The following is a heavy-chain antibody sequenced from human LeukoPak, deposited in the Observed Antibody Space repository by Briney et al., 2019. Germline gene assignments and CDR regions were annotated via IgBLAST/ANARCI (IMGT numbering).Heavy chain of an antibody. V-gene: IGHV4-39*07. CDR1: GGSISSSSYY. Sequence: SETLSLACTDSGGSISSSSYYWGSIRQPPGKGLEWIGSIYYSGSSYYNPSLKSRVTISVDTSKNQFSLKLSSVTAADTAVYYCARGPDRKRYGSGSYSPYYYYYYYMDVWGKGTTVTVSS. CDR2: IYYSGSS. CDR3: ARGPDRKRYGSGSYSPYYYYYYYMDV. J-gene: IGHJ6*03. D-gene: IGHD3-10*01.